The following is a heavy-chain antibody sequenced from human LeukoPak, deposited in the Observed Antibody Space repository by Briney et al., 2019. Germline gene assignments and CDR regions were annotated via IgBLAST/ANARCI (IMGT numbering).Heavy chain of an antibody. J-gene: IGHJ4*02. CDR2: MNPNSGNT. D-gene: IGHD7-27*01. CDR3: AGQANWGYVGYDY. CDR1: GYTFTSYD. V-gene: IGHV1-8*02. Sequence: GASVKVSCKASGYTFTSYDINWVRQATGQGLEWMGWMNPNSGNTGYAQKFQGRVTMTRDTSISTAYMELSRLRSADTAVYYCAGQANWGYVGYDYWGQETLVTVSS.